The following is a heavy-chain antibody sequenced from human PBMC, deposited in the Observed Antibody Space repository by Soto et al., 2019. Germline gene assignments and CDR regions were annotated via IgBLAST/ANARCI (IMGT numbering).Heavy chain of an antibody. Sequence: GGTLRLSGSASGFTLNSYAICWIRQAPAKELQWFSAIIDCGGSTYYAQSVKGRFTFSRDNSNNTLYLQMNCLRAEDTAVYYFAKSRPFTVTTVYYFDYWGQGTLVTVSS. CDR3: AKSRPFTVTTVYYFDY. V-gene: IGHV3-23*01. D-gene: IGHD4-17*01. J-gene: IGHJ4*02. CDR2: IIDCGGST. CDR1: GFTLNSYA.